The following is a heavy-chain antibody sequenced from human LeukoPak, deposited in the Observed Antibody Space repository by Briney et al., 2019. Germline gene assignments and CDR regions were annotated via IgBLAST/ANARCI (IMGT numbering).Heavy chain of an antibody. Sequence: ASVKVSCKASGCTFTSYDINWVRQATGQGLEWMGWMNPNSGNTGYAQKFQGRVTMTRNTSISTAYMELSSLRSEDTAVYYCATNTYYDFWSGYYAFDIWGQGTMVTVSS. CDR1: GCTFTSYD. CDR3: ATNTYYDFWSGYYAFDI. V-gene: IGHV1-8*01. J-gene: IGHJ3*02. CDR2: MNPNSGNT. D-gene: IGHD3-3*01.